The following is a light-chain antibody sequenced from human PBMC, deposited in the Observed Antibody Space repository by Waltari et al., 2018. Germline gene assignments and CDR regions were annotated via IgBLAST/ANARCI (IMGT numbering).Light chain of an antibody. CDR3: QQYGNWPLT. J-gene: IGKJ4*01. CDR2: GAS. Sequence: EIVLTQSPATLSLSPGARAPLSCRASQSVSSNLAWYQQKPGQAPRLLIYGASSRATGIPDRFSGSGSGTDFTLTISSLEPEDFAVYYCQQYGNWPLTFGGGTKVEIQ. CDR1: QSVSSN. V-gene: IGKV3-11*01.